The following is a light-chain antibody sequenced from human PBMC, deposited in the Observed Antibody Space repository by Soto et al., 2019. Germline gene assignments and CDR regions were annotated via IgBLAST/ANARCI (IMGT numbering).Light chain of an antibody. CDR3: LQAPQTPPYS. CDR1: QSLLQRSGYNY. CDR2: LGS. J-gene: IGKJ2*03. V-gene: IGKV2-28*01. Sequence: DVGMTQSPLSLSVAPEESASISCRSSQSLLQRSGYNYVDWFLQKPGQPPQLLIYLGSLRAVGVPDRFSGRGSGTDFTLKISRMEAEDVGVYYCLQAPQTPPYSFGQGTKVEIK.